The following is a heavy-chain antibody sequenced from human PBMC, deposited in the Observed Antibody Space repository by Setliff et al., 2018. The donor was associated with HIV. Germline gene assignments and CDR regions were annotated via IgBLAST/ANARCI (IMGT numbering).Heavy chain of an antibody. CDR3: ARAQYQLLEPPTYNWFDP. D-gene: IGHD2-2*01. CDR1: GDTFSSYA. Sequence: ASVKVSCKASGDTFSSYAISWMRQAPGQGLEWMGGIIPILGIANYAQKFQDRVTITADKSTDTAYMELSSLRSEDTAVYYCARAQYQLLEPPTYNWFDPWGQGTLVTVSS. V-gene: IGHV1-69*10. CDR2: IIPILGIA. J-gene: IGHJ5*02.